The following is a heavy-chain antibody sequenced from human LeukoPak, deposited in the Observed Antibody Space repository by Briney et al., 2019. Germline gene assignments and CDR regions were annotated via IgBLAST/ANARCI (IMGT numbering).Heavy chain of an antibody. Sequence: ASVKVSCKASGYIFTDYYIHWVRQAPGQGPEWMGWINPNSGGTNYAQKFQGRVTMTRDTSISTAYMELSRLRSDDTAVYYCASGEIVVAHAFDIWGQGTMVTVSS. CDR2: INPNSGGT. V-gene: IGHV1-2*02. CDR3: ASGEIVVAHAFDI. CDR1: GYIFTDYY. J-gene: IGHJ3*02. D-gene: IGHD3-22*01.